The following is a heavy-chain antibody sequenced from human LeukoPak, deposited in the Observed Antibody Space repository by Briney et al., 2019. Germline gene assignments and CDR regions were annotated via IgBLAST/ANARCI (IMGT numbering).Heavy chain of an antibody. CDR3: ARHGSSSWYSTHAFDI. CDR1: GYSFTSYW. D-gene: IGHD6-13*01. Sequence: GEFLKISCKGSGYSFTSYWIGWVRQMPGKGLEWMGIIYPGDSDTRYSPSFQGQVTISADKSISTAYLQWSSLKASDTAMYYCARHGSSSWYSTHAFDIWGQGTMVTVSS. V-gene: IGHV5-51*01. J-gene: IGHJ3*02. CDR2: IYPGDSDT.